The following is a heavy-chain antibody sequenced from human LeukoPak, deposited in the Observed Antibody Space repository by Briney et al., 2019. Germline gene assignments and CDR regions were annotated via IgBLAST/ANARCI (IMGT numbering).Heavy chain of an antibody. V-gene: IGHV4-4*02. CDR2: FHLDGRT. CDR1: GGSISSTNW. J-gene: IGHJ4*02. CDR3: AREGGPYRPLDY. Sequence: KTSETLSLTCGVSGGSISSTNWWTWVRPPPGKGLEWIGEFHLDGRTNYSPSLQSRLAMSVDFSENHISLKLTSVTAADTAVYYCAREGGPYRPLDYTGQGLLVTVSS.